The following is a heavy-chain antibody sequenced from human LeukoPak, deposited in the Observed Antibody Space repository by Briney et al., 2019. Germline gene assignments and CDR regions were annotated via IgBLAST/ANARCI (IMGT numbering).Heavy chain of an antibody. J-gene: IGHJ6*02. CDR3: AKDLAAAGTSYYYYYGMDV. CDR1: GFTFSSYW. D-gene: IGHD6-13*01. CDR2: INPDGSRT. V-gene: IGHV3-74*01. Sequence: PGGSLRLSCAASGFTFSSYWMHWVRQAPGKGLVWVSRINPDGSRTSYADSVKGRFTISRDNSKNTLYLQMNSLRAEDTAVYYCAKDLAAAGTSYYYYYGMDVWGQGTTVTVSS.